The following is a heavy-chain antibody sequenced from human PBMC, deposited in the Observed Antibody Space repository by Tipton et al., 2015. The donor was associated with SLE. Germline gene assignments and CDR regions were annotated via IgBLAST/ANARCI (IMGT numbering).Heavy chain of an antibody. CDR3: AGTPWLVRFEY. D-gene: IGHD6-19*01. CDR2: IYYSGSA. CDR1: GGSISSNNFF. J-gene: IGHJ4*02. V-gene: IGHV4-30-4*08. Sequence: TLSLTCTVSGGSISSNNFFWSWLRQHPGKGLEWIGYIYYSGSAFYNPSLKSRVTISVDTSKNQISLKLRSVTATDTAVYYCAGTPWLVRFEYWGQGTLVNVSP.